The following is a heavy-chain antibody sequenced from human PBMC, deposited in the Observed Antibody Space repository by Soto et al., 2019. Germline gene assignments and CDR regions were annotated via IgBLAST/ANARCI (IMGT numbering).Heavy chain of an antibody. Sequence: EMHLLESGGGLVKPGGSLRLSCAASGFTLSDYSMNWVRRAPGKGLEWLSSINGDSFFIYHADSLRGRFTISRDNAKNSLYRQMNSMRAEDTAIDYCARVLTGGRLLGYFDLWGRGTLVTVSS. D-gene: IGHD7-27*01. CDR1: GFTLSDYS. CDR2: INGDSFFI. J-gene: IGHJ2*01. CDR3: ARVLTGGRLLGYFDL. V-gene: IGHV3-21*06.